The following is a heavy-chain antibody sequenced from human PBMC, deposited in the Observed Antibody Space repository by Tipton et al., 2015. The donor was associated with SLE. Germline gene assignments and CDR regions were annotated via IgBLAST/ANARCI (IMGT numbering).Heavy chain of an antibody. J-gene: IGHJ2*01. Sequence: GSLRLSCAASGFTFSDYAVHWVRQAPGKGLEWVASIRYDGSGKCYADSVKGRFTISRDNAKNSLYLQMNSLRAEDTAVYYCARDRPDYGASYWYFDLWGRGTLVTVSS. D-gene: IGHD4-17*01. V-gene: IGHV3-30*02. CDR3: ARDRPDYGASYWYFDL. CDR1: GFTFSDYA. CDR2: IRYDGSGK.